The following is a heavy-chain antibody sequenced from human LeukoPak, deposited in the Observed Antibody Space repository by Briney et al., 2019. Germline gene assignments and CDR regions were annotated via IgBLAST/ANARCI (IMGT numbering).Heavy chain of an antibody. CDR2: ISGSGGST. Sequence: GGSLRLSCAASGFTFSDYYMSWIRQAPGKGLEWVSGISGSGGSTYYADSVKGRFTISRVNSKNTLYLQMNSLRAEDTALYYCAKDGRSGDYGVDYFDYWGQGTLVTVSS. V-gene: IGHV3-23*01. CDR3: AKDGRSGDYGVDYFDY. D-gene: IGHD3-16*01. CDR1: GFTFSDYY. J-gene: IGHJ4*02.